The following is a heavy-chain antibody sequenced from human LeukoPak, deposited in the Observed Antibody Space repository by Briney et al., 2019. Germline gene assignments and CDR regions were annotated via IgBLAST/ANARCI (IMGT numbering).Heavy chain of an antibody. D-gene: IGHD3-3*01. CDR2: IYYSGST. V-gene: IGHV4-59*12. CDR3: ARSRYYESSMDV. CDR1: GGSISSYY. J-gene: IGHJ6*03. Sequence: PSETLSLTCTVSGGSISSYYWSWIRQPPGKGLEWIGYIYYSGSTNYNPSLKSRVTISVDTSKNQFSLKLSSVTAADTAVYYCARSRYYESSMDVWGKGTTVTVSS.